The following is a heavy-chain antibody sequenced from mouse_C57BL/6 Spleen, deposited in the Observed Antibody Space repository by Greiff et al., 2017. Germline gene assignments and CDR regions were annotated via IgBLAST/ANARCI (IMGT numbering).Heavy chain of an antibody. D-gene: IGHD4-1*01. CDR3: ATYWDDSMDY. Sequence: VQLQQPGAELVRPGSSVKLSCKASGYTFTSYWMDWVKQRPGQGLEWIGNIYPSDSETHYNQKFKDKATLTVDKSSSTAYIQLSSLTSEDSAVYYCATYWDDSMDYWGQGTSVTVSS. CDR1: GYTFTSYW. V-gene: IGHV1-61*01. J-gene: IGHJ4*01. CDR2: IYPSDSET.